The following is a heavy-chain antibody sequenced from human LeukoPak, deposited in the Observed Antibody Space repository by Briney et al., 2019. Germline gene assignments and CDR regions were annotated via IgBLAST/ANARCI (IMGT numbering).Heavy chain of an antibody. CDR2: ITGNGGST. J-gene: IGHJ4*02. CDR1: GFTFSSYG. D-gene: IGHD3-10*01. V-gene: IGHV3-23*01. CDR3: AKTAVSWFGETIDY. Sequence: PGGSLRLSCAASGFTFSSYGMTWVRQAPGKGLEWVSAITGNGGSTYYADSVKGRFTISRDNSKNTLYLQMNSLRAEDTAIFYCAKTAVSWFGETIDYWGQGILVTVSS.